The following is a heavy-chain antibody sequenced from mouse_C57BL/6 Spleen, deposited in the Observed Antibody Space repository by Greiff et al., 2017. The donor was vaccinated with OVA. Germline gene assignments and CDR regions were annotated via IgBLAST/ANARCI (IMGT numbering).Heavy chain of an antibody. J-gene: IGHJ4*01. CDR3: ARHIGRGRDAMDY. CDR1: GFTFSDYY. Sequence: DVMLVESGGGLVQPGGSLKLSCAASGFTFSDYYMYWVRQTPEKRLEWVAYISNGGGSTYYPDTVKGRFTISRDNAKNTLYLQMSRLKSEDTAMYYCARHIGRGRDAMDYWGQGTSVTVSS. D-gene: IGHD3-3*01. V-gene: IGHV5-12*01. CDR2: ISNGGGST.